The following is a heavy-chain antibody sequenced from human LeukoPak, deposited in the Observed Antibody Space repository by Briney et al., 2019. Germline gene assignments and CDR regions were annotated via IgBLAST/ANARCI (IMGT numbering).Heavy chain of an antibody. J-gene: IGHJ4*02. CDR1: GGSISSYY. CDR3: ARLPRGYSGYDSALDY. Sequence: SETLSLTCTVSGGSISSYYWSWIRQPPGKGLEWIGYIYYSGSTNYNPSLKSRVTISVDTSKNQFSLKLSSVTAADTAVYYCARLPRGYSGYDSALDYWAREPWSPSPQ. V-gene: IGHV4-59*08. D-gene: IGHD5-12*01. CDR2: IYYSGST.